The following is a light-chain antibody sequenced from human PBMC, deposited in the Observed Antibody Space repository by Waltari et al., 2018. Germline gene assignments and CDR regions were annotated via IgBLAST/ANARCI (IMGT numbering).Light chain of an antibody. CDR3: QQRNSYPFT. J-gene: IGKJ3*01. V-gene: IGKV1-9*01. CDR1: QGISSY. Sequence: DIQLTHSRSFLSASVGDSFTITCRASQGISSYLAWYQQKPGKAPKLLIYKASSLQSGVPSRFSGSGSGTEFTLTISSLQPEDFAVYYCQQRNSYPFTFGPGTKLDIK. CDR2: KAS.